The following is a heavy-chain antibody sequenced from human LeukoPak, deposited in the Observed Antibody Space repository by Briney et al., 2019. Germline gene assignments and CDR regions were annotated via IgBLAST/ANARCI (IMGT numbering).Heavy chain of an antibody. CDR2: IWYDGSNK. Sequence: GRSLRLSCAASGFTFSSYGMHWVRQAPGKGLEWVAVIWYDGSNKYYADSVKGRFTIPRDNSKNTLYLQMNSLRAEDTAVYYCARARYSSTRGYYYYMDVWGKGTTVTVSS. V-gene: IGHV3-33*01. CDR3: ARARYSSTRGYYYYMDV. D-gene: IGHD6-13*01. CDR1: GFTFSSYG. J-gene: IGHJ6*03.